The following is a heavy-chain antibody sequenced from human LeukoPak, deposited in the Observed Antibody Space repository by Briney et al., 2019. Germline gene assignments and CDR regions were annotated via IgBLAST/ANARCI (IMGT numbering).Heavy chain of an antibody. Sequence: PGGSLRLSCAASGFSFSSYGMTWVRQAPGKGLEWVSLISGSGVITYYADSVKGRFTISRDDSRNTLYLQMNSLRAEDTAVYYCVRKTMPASANHCFDPWGQGTLVTVSS. J-gene: IGHJ5*02. CDR2: ISGSGVIT. CDR3: VRKTMPASANHCFDP. V-gene: IGHV3-23*01. D-gene: IGHD2-2*01. CDR1: GFSFSSYG.